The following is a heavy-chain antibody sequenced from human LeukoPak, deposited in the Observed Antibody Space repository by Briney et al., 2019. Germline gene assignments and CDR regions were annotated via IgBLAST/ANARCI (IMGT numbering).Heavy chain of an antibody. V-gene: IGHV4-61*08. J-gene: IGHJ6*03. D-gene: IGHD3-3*01. CDR3: AGTYYGFWSGYYPHYYYYYMDV. CDR2: IYYSGST. Sequence: SQTLSLTCTVSGGSISSGDYYWSWIRQPPGKGLEWIGYIYYSGSTNYNPSLKSRVTISVDTSKNQFSLKLSSVTAADTAVYYCAGTYYGFWSGYYPHYYYYYMDVWGKGTTVTVSS. CDR1: GGSISSGDYY.